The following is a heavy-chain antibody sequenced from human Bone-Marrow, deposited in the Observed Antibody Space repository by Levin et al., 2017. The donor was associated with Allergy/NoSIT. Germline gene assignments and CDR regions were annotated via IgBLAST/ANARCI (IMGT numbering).Heavy chain of an antibody. D-gene: IGHD4-23*01. CDR1: GGSISKDY. Sequence: TSETLSLTCTVSGGSISKDYWSWIRQPAGKGLEWIGRIFISGRTKYNPSLKSRVTMSIDSSKNQFSLRLSSVTVADTAVYFCATDKGYGNNYYFEIWGRGTLVTVSS. CDR3: ATDKGYGNNYYFEI. V-gene: IGHV4-4*07. J-gene: IGHJ2*01. CDR2: IFISGRT.